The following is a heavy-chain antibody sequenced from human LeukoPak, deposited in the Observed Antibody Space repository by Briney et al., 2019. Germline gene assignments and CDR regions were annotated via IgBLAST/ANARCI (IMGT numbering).Heavy chain of an antibody. CDR1: TRSFSGYY. CDR2: INQSGST. Sequence: SQTRSPTSAVDTRSFSGYYWSWIRQSPGNGLEWNGEINQSGSTNYNPSLKSRVTISVDTPKNQVSLKLSSLTATATPGYYLRQTQWLTADFVYWGQGTLVTVSS. J-gene: IGHJ4*02. CDR3: RQTQWLTADFVY. V-gene: IGHV4-34*01. D-gene: IGHD6-19*01.